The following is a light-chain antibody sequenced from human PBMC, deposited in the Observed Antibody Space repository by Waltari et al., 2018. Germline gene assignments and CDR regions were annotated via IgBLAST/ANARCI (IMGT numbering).Light chain of an antibody. CDR1: QSISSY. V-gene: IGKV1-39*01. CDR2: DAS. J-gene: IGKJ1*01. Sequence: DIQMTQSPSSLSASVGDRVTITCRASQSISSYLNWYQQKPGKAPKLLIYDASSLESGVPSRFSGSGSGTDFTLTISSLQPDDFATYYCQQSYSTLGTFGQGTKVEIK. CDR3: QQSYSTLGT.